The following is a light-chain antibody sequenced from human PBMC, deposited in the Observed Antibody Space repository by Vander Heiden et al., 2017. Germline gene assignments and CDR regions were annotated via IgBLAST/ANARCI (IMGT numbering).Light chain of an antibody. CDR1: QSISSY. J-gene: IGKJ4*01. CDR3: RQQYSSPPT. CDR2: DGA. V-gene: IGKV1-33*01. Sequence: PSSLSESAGDRATITCMASQSISSYYNCYHQKPGKAPTLLLYDGATLETAVTPKMSGSRGGRAFTFTISSRQPPEYATYYCRQQYSSPPTFGEGTKVEIK.